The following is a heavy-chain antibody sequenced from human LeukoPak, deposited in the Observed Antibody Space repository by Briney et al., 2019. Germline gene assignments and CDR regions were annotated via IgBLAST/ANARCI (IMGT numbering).Heavy chain of an antibody. CDR1: GGSFSGYY. J-gene: IGHJ3*02. CDR3: ARAYQLLWSDAFEI. CDR2: INHSGST. V-gene: IGHV4-34*01. Sequence: SETLSLTCAVYGGSFSGYYWSWIRQPPGKGLEWIGEINHSGSTNYNPSLKSRVTISVDTSKNQFSLKLSSVTAADTAVYYCARAYQLLWSDAFEIWGQGTMVTVSS. D-gene: IGHD2-2*01.